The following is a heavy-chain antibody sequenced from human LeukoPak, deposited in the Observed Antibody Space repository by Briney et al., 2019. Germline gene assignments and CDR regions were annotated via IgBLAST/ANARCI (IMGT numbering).Heavy chain of an antibody. CDR1: GFTFSDHG. CDR3: ARDSYGGNSEIDY. Sequence: GGSLRLSCATSGFTFSDHGMHRVRQAPGKGLEWVAVIWYDGSSRYYTHSVKGRFTISSDNSKNTVYLQMNSLRAEDTAVYYCARDSYGGNSEIDYWGQGTLVTVSS. CDR2: IWYDGSSR. V-gene: IGHV3-33*01. D-gene: IGHD4-23*01. J-gene: IGHJ4*02.